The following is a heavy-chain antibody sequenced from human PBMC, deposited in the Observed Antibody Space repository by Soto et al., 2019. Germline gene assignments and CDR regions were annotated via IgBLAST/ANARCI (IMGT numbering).Heavy chain of an antibody. J-gene: IGHJ4*02. CDR1: GFSFSTSAVG. CDR3: PHLYWAASGTRYYFDY. CDR2: IYWDDDK. D-gene: IGHD6-13*01. Sequence: QITLTESGPTLVKPTQTLTLTCTFSGFSFSTSAVGVGWIRQPPGKALEWLALIYWDDDKRYSPFLKSRLTITKDTSTNQVVLTMTNMDPVDTGTYYCPHLYWAASGTRYYFDYWGQGTLVTVSS. V-gene: IGHV2-5*02.